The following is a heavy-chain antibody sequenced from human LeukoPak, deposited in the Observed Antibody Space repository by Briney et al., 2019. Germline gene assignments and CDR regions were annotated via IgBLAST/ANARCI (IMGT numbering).Heavy chain of an antibody. V-gene: IGHV3-48*04. D-gene: IGHD2-2*01. CDR2: ISSSGSTI. CDR1: GFTFSSYS. J-gene: IGHJ6*03. CDR3: ASLGYCSSTSCYFGYYYYYMDV. Sequence: GESLRLSCAAPGFTFSSYSMNWVRQAPGKGLEWVSYISSSGSTIYYADSVKGRFTISRDNAKNSLYLQMNSLRAEDTAVYYCASLGYCSSTSCYFGYYYYYMDVWGKGTTVTVSS.